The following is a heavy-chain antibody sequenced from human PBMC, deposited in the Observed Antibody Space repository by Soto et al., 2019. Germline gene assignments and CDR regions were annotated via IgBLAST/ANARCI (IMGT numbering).Heavy chain of an antibody. CDR3: ARDLSVRGVPC. D-gene: IGHD3-10*01. V-gene: IGHV3-21*01. CDR1: GFTFSSYS. Sequence: GGSLRLSCAASGFTFSSYSMNWVRQAPGKGLEWVSSISSSSSYIYYADSVKGRFTISRDNAKNSLYLQMNSLRAEDTAVYYCARDLSVRGVPCWGQGTLVTVSS. J-gene: IGHJ4*02. CDR2: ISSSSSYI.